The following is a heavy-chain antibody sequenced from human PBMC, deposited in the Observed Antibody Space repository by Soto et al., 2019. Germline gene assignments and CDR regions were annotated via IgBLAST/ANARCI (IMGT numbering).Heavy chain of an antibody. V-gene: IGHV3-30*03. J-gene: IGHJ4*02. CDR2: ISRDGGTQ. D-gene: IGHD3-10*01. CDR1: GFTVSSNG. CDR3: TGEVASGY. Sequence: QVQLVESGGGVVQPGRSLRLSCAASGFTVSSNGMHWVRQAPGKGLEWVAVISRDGGTQYYADSVKGRFTISKDNSRNTLFLEMNSLRGDDMAVYYCTGEVASGYWGQGTLVTVSS.